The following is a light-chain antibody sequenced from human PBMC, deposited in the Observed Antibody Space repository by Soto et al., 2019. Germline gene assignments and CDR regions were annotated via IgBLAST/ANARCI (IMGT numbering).Light chain of an antibody. CDR1: QSVRSNY. CDR2: GAS. CDR3: QQYGSTPQT. J-gene: IGKJ1*01. Sequence: VVLTQSPGTLSLAPGESATLSCRASQSVRSNYLAWYQQKPGQAPRLLMYGASTRATGISDRFSGSGSGTDFTLTISRLEPEDFAVYFCQQYGSTPQTFGQGTKVESK. V-gene: IGKV3-20*01.